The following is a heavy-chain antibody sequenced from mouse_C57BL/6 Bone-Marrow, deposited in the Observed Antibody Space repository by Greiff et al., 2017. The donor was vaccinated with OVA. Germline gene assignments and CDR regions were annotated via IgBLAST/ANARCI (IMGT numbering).Heavy chain of an antibody. CDR2: IDPGSGGT. CDR1: GYTFTSYW. J-gene: IGHJ4*01. CDR3: ARYYSTYAMDY. Sequence: QVQLQQSGAELVKPGASVKLSCKASGYTFTSYWMHWVKQRPGRGLEWIGRIDPGSGGTNYNEKFKGKATLTADKSSSTAYMQLSSLTSEDSAVYFCARYYSTYAMDYWGQGTSVTVSS. V-gene: IGHV1-62-3*01. D-gene: IGHD2-5*01.